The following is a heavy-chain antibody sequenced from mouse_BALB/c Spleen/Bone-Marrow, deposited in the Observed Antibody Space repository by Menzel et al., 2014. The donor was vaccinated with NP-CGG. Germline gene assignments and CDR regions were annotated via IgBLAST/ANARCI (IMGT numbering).Heavy chain of an antibody. V-gene: IGHV5-17*02. J-gene: IGHJ3*01. CDR1: GFTFSSFG. CDR2: ISSGSGTI. D-gene: IGHD2-1*01. Sequence: EVKLMESGGGLVQPGGSRKLSCAASGFTFSSFGMHWVRQAPEKGLEWVAYISSGSGTIYYADTVKGRFTISRDNPKNTLFLQMTSLRSEDTAMYYCARGGNYAWFAYWGQGTLVTVSA. CDR3: ARGGNYAWFAY.